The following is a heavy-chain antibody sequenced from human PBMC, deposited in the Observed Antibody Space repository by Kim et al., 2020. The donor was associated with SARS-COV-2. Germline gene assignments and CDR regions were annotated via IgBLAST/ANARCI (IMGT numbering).Heavy chain of an antibody. Sequence: YADSWKGRFTISKDNAKNSLFLQMNSLGDEDTAVYYCATLAAAGRPVPDYWGQGTLVTVSS. V-gene: IGHV3-48*02. CDR3: ATLAAAGRPVPDY. J-gene: IGHJ4*02. D-gene: IGHD6-13*01.